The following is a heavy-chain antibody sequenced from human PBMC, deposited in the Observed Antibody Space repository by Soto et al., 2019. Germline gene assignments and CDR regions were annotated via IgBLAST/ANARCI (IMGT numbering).Heavy chain of an antibody. J-gene: IGHJ4*02. CDR1: GYSFTSYW. V-gene: IGHV5-10-1*01. CDR3: ARQGYYDILTGYYIPVDY. CDR2: IDPSDSYT. Sequence: PGESLKISCKGSGYSFTSYWISWVRQMPGKGLEWMGRIDPSDSYTNYSPSFQGHVTISADKSISTAYLQWSSLKASDTAMYYCARQGYYDILTGYYIPVDYWGQGTLVTAPQ. D-gene: IGHD3-9*01.